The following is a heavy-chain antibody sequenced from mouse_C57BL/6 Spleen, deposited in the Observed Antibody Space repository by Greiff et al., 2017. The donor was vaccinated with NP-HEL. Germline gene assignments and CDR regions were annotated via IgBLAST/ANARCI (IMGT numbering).Heavy chain of an antibody. CDR1: GFTFSDYG. D-gene: IGHD2-1*01. Sequence: EVKLVESGGGLVKPGGSLKLSCAASGFTFSDYGMHWVRQAPEKGLEWVAYISSGSSTIYYADTVKGRFTISRDNAKNTLFLQMTSLRSEDTAMYYCAKGDYGNYVGFAYWGQGTLVTVSA. V-gene: IGHV5-17*01. CDR3: AKGDYGNYVGFAY. CDR2: ISSGSSTI. J-gene: IGHJ3*01.